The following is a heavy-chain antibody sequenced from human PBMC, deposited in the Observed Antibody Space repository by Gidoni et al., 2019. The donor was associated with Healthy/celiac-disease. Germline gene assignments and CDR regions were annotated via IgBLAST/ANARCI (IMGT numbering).Heavy chain of an antibody. J-gene: IGHJ6*02. Sequence: EVQLVETGGGLIQPGGSLRLPCAASGFPVRSNDLSWVRQAPGKGLEWVSVIYSGGSTYYADSVKGRFTISRDNSKNTLYLQMNSLRAEDTAVYYCARSPDCSGGSCYSEYYYYGMDVWGQGTTVTVSS. CDR3: ARSPDCSGGSCYSEYYYYGMDV. CDR1: GFPVRSND. CDR2: IYSGGST. V-gene: IGHV3-53*02. D-gene: IGHD2-15*01.